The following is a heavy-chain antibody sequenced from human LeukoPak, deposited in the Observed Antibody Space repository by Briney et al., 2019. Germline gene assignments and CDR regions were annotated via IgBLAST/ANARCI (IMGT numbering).Heavy chain of an antibody. V-gene: IGHV3-21*01. Sequence: GGSLRLSCAASGFTFSSYSMNWVRQAPGKGLEWVSSISSSSSYIYYADSVKGRFTISRDNAKNSLYPQMNSLRAEDTAVYYCARWDCSSTSCYGDYYYGMDVWGQGTTVTVSS. CDR3: ARWDCSSTSCYGDYYYGMDV. J-gene: IGHJ6*02. CDR2: ISSSSSYI. CDR1: GFTFSSYS. D-gene: IGHD2-2*01.